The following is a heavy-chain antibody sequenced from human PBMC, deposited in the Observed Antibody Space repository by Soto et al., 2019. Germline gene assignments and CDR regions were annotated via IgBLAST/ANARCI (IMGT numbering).Heavy chain of an antibody. D-gene: IGHD1-26*01. Sequence: EVRLLESGGGLVQPGGSLRLSCAASGFTFSIYAMNWVRQAPGKGLEWVAGIIGAGAPYYADPVKGRFTISRDNSKNTLYLQMNSLRDEDTALYFCAKDFTPDSRWDIDYWGQGTLVTVSS. CDR2: IIGAGAP. CDR3: AKDFTPDSRWDIDY. J-gene: IGHJ4*02. CDR1: GFTFSIYA. V-gene: IGHV3-23*01.